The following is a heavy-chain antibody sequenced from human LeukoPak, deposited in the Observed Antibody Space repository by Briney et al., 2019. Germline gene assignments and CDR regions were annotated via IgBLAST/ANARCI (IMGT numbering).Heavy chain of an antibody. J-gene: IGHJ6*02. V-gene: IGHV3-48*03. D-gene: IGHD3-3*01. Sequence: PGASLRLSCAASGFTFSSYAMSWVRQAPGKGLEWVSYISSSGSTIYYADSVKGRFTISRDNAKNSLYLQMNSLRAEDTAVYYCARGSVRFLEWLSAPYYYYGMDVWGQGTTVTVSS. CDR2: ISSSGSTI. CDR1: GFTFSSYA. CDR3: ARGSVRFLEWLSAPYYYYGMDV.